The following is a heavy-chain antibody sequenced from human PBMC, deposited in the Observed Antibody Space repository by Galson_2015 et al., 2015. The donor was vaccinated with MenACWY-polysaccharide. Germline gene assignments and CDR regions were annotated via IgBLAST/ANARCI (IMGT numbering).Heavy chain of an antibody. J-gene: IGHJ2*01. CDR1: GFAFSSFW. V-gene: IGHV3-7*01. CDR3: ARDPLDSSGYTRCSVFDL. CDR2: IKQDGSEK. Sequence: SLRLSCAASGFAFSSFWMSWVRQAPGKGLEWVAIIKQDGSEKYYVDSVKGRFSISRDNDKNSLYLQMNSLRSVDTAVYYCARDPLDSSGYTRCSVFDLWGRGTLVTVSS. D-gene: IGHD3-22*01.